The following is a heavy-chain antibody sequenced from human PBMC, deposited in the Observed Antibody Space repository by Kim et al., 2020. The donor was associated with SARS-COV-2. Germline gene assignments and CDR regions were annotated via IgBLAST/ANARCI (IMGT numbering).Heavy chain of an antibody. V-gene: IGHV3-74*01. CDR1: GFTFSSYG. D-gene: IGHD3-10*01. Sequence: GGSLRLSCAASGFTFSSYGMHWVRQAPGKGLEWVSVMKSDGSTTYYADSVKGRFTISRDNAENTLYLQMNSLRAEDTAVYYCTREVGSGSSMWGQGTLVTVSS. J-gene: IGHJ4*02. CDR3: TREVGSGSSM. CDR2: MKSDGSTT.